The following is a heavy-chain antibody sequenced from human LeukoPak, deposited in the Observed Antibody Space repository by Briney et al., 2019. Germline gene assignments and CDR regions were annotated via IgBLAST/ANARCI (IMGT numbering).Heavy chain of an antibody. CDR3: ARDGTSTDDY. D-gene: IGHD2-2*01. V-gene: IGHV1-18*01. CDR1: GYXFSDFG. J-gene: IGHJ4*02. CDR2: ISGNNDNP. Sequence: ASVKASCKTSGYXFSDFGINWVRQAPGQGLEWMGWISGNNDNPNYGQKFQGRFTVTTDSSTSTAYMELRNLRFDDTAVYCCARDGTSTDDYWGQGTLVTVSS.